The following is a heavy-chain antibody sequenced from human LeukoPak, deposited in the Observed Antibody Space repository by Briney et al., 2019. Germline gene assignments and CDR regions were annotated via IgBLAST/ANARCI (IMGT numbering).Heavy chain of an antibody. CDR1: GGSISSYY. CDR3: AREVNWNSATLFFDC. J-gene: IGHJ4*02. Sequence: SETLSLTCTVSGGSISSYYWSWIRQPAGKGLEWIGRIYSTGSTNYNPSLKSRVTMSVDTSKNQFSLRLRSVTAADTAVYYCAREVNWNSATLFFDCWGQGTLVTVSS. CDR2: IYSTGST. V-gene: IGHV4-4*07. D-gene: IGHD1-7*01.